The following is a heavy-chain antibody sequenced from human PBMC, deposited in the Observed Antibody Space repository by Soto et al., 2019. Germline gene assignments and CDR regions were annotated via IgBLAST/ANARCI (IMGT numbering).Heavy chain of an antibody. V-gene: IGHV3-48*03. CDR2: IHPSGQPI. CDR1: GFTFSSSE. Sequence: GGSLRLSCAVSGFTFSSSEMYWVRQAPGKGLEWISYIHPSGQPIFYADSVKGRFTISRDNANNSVFLQMNSLRAEDTAIYYCARRASRWGQGTMVTVSS. CDR3: ARRASR. D-gene: IGHD1-26*01. J-gene: IGHJ3*01.